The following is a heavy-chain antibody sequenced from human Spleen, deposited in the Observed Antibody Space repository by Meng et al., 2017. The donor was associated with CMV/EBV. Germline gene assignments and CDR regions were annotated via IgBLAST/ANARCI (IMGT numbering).Heavy chain of an antibody. CDR3: ARAPIFTGGDCSH. CDR2: ISGYNGNT. Sequence: QLQMVQSGPEVKKPGASVKISCKASGYTFTSNGISWVRQAPGQGLEWMGWISGYNGNTKYAQKFQDRVTMTTDTSTSTAYMELRSLTSDDTAVYYCARAPIFTGGDCSHWGQGTLVTVSS. D-gene: IGHD2-21*02. J-gene: IGHJ4*02. CDR1: GYTFTSNG. V-gene: IGHV1-18*01.